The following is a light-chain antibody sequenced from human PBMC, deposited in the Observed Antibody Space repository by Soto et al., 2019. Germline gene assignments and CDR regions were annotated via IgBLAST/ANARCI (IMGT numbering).Light chain of an antibody. CDR2: DVS. V-gene: IGLV2-11*01. CDR3: CSYAGSSSWV. CDR1: SSDVGGYNY. Sequence: QSVLTQPRSVSGSPGQSVTISCTGTSSDVGGYNYVSRYQQHPGKAPKLMIYDVSKRPSGVPDRFSGSKSGNTASLTISGLQAEDEADYYCCSYAGSSSWVFGGGTKLTVL. J-gene: IGLJ3*02.